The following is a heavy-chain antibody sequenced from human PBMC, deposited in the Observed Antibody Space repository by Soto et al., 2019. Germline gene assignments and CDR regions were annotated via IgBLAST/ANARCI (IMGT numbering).Heavy chain of an antibody. V-gene: IGHV3-30*18. CDR1: GFTFSTYG. Sequence: PGGSLRLSCAASGFTFSTYGMHWVRQAPGKGLEWVALISHDASNKYRAESVTGRFTISRDNSKKTLYQQMNSLRPEDTAVYYCAKGRGPYYDFWSAPSWVQGTLVTVS. CDR2: ISHDASNK. J-gene: IGHJ4*02. CDR3: AKGRGPYYDFWSAPS. D-gene: IGHD3-3*01.